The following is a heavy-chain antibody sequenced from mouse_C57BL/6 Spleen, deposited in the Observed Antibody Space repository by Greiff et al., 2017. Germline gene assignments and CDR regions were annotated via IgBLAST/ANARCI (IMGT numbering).Heavy chain of an antibody. Sequence: QVQLQQPGAELVRPGSSVKLSCKASGYTFTSYWMHWVKQRPIQGLEWIGNIDPSDSETHYNQKFKDKATLTVDKSSSTAYMQLSSLPSEDSAVYYCARAATVVATSLDYWGQGTTLTVSS. CDR3: ARAATVVATSLDY. CDR2: IDPSDSET. CDR1: GYTFTSYW. J-gene: IGHJ2*01. V-gene: IGHV1-52*01. D-gene: IGHD1-1*01.